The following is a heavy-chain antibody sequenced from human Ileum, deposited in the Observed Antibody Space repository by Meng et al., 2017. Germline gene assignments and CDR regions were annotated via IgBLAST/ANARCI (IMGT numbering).Heavy chain of an antibody. V-gene: IGHV3-74*01. J-gene: IGHJ4*02. D-gene: IGHD6-6*01. CDR1: GFAFSSLW. CDR3: VRLGGSSPVDY. Sequence: EGLLLEPGGGFVLPGGSLRLSCAASGFAFSSLWMHWVRQAPGKGLVWVSRIDPDGIGTTYADSVKVRFTISRDNAKNTLYLQMNSLRDEDTAVYYCVRLGGSSPVDYWGQGILVTVSS. CDR2: IDPDGIGT.